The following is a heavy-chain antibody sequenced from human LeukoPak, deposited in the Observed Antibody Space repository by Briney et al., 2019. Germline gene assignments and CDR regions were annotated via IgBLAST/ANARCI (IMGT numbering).Heavy chain of an antibody. CDR1: GFTLSSYS. CDR2: ISRSSGYI. CDR3: AKDSSAYSGSYYDY. D-gene: IGHD1-26*01. J-gene: IGHJ4*02. Sequence: GGSLRLSCVASGFTLSSYSMNWVRQAPGKGLEWVSSISRSSGYIFYADSIKGRFTVSRDNSKNALYLQMNSLRADDTAIYYCAKDSSAYSGSYYDYWGQGTLVTVS. V-gene: IGHV3-21*01.